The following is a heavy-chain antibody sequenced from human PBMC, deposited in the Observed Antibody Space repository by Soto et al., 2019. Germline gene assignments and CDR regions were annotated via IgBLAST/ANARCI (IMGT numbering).Heavy chain of an antibody. J-gene: IGHJ4*02. V-gene: IGHV1-18*01. D-gene: IGHD2-15*01. Sequence: ASVKVSCKASGYTFTSYGISWVRQAPGQGLEWMGWISAYNGNTNYAQKLQGRVTMTTDTSTSTAYMELRSLRSDDTAVYYCARDLGDPYCSGGSCPGGFDYWGQGTLVTVSS. CDR1: GYTFTSYG. CDR3: ARDLGDPYCSGGSCPGGFDY. CDR2: ISAYNGNT.